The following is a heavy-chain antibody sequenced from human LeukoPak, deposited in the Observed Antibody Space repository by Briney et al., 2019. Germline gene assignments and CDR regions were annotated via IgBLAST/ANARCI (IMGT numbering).Heavy chain of an antibody. D-gene: IGHD6-13*01. CDR2: INPDSGGT. Sequence: GASVKVSCGASGYGFTGYFMHWVRQAPGQGLEWMGWINPDSGGTNYAQKFRGRVTLTRDTSIYTAYMELSRLRSDDTAVYYCVRDLFFAAAEREGDDYWGQGTLVTVSS. CDR1: GYGFTGYF. CDR3: VRDLFFAAAEREGDDY. J-gene: IGHJ4*02. V-gene: IGHV1-2*02.